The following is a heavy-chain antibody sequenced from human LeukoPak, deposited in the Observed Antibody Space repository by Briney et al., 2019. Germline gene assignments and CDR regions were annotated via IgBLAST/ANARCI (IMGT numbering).Heavy chain of an antibody. Sequence: GGSLRLSCAASGFTFSSYEMNWVRQAPGKGLEWVAVISYDGSNKYYADSVKGRFTISRDNSKNTLYLQMNSLRAEDTAVYYCAREGGHCSGGSCYGNWFDPWGQGTLVTVSS. J-gene: IGHJ5*02. D-gene: IGHD2-15*01. V-gene: IGHV3-30-3*01. CDR3: AREGGHCSGGSCYGNWFDP. CDR1: GFTFSSYE. CDR2: ISYDGSNK.